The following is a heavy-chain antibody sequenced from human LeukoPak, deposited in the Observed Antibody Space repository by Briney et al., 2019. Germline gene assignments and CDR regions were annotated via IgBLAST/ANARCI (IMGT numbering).Heavy chain of an antibody. V-gene: IGHV3-23*01. CDR1: GFTFSSYA. Sequence: PGGSLRLSCAASGFTFSSYAMSWVRQAPGKGLEWVSAISGSGGSTYYADSVKGRFTISRDNFKNTLYLQMNSLRAEDTAVYYCACYYGSGMEAFDIWGQGTMVTVSS. CDR3: ACYYGSGMEAFDI. D-gene: IGHD3-10*01. CDR2: ISGSGGST. J-gene: IGHJ3*02.